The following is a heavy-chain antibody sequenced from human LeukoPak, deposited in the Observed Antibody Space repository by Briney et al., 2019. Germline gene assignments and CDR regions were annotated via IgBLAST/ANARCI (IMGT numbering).Heavy chain of an antibody. V-gene: IGHV3-23*01. CDR2: ISGSGGST. J-gene: IGHJ4*02. CDR1: GLTFSSYA. Sequence: GGSLRLSCAASGLTFSSYAMSWVRHAPGKGLEWVSAISGSGGSTYYADSVKGRFTISRDNAKNSLYLQMNSLRAEDTALYCCAKDIEYSSPEGPFDYWGQGTLVTVSS. D-gene: IGHD6-6*01. CDR3: AKDIEYSSPEGPFDY.